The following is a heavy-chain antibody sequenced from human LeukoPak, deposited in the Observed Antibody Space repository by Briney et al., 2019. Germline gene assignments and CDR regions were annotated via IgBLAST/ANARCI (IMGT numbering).Heavy chain of an antibody. CDR1: GGSISNYY. CDR3: ARSSGPEWPLSY. V-gene: IGHV4-59*01. Sequence: SETLSLTCTVSGGSISNYYWNWIRQPPGKGLEWIGHIQNSGTSNYNPSLKSRVTTSVDPSKNHFSLKLTSVTAADTAVYYCARSSGPEWPLSYWGQGTLVAVSS. CDR2: IQNSGTS. D-gene: IGHD3-3*01. J-gene: IGHJ4*02.